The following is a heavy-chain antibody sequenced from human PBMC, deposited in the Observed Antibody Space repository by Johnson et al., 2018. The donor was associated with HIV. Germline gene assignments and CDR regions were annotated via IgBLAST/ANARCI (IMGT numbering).Heavy chain of an antibody. V-gene: IGHV3-53*01. J-gene: IGHJ3*02. CDR1: GFTVSSNY. Sequence: MQLVESGGGLVQPGRSLRLSCAASGFTVSSNYMSWVRQAPGKGLEWVSIIYSGGRTSYADFAKGRFTISRDNSKTTLYMQMISLRAEDTATYYCAKTGVGAPLQAFDIWGQGT. D-gene: IGHD1-26*01. CDR3: AKTGVGAPLQAFDI. CDR2: IYSGGRT.